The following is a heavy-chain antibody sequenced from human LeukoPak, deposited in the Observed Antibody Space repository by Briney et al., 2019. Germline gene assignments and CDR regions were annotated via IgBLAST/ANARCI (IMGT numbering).Heavy chain of an antibody. D-gene: IGHD4-17*01. V-gene: IGHV4-59*01. CDR1: GGSISSYY. J-gene: IGHJ4*02. CDR3: ARDNYGDPNTFDY. CDR2: IYYSGST. Sequence: PSETLSLTCTVSGGSISSYYWSWIRQPPGKGLEWIGHIYYSGSTNYNPSLKSRVTISVDTSKNQFSLKLSSVTAADTAVYYCARDNYGDPNTFDYWGQGTLVTVSS.